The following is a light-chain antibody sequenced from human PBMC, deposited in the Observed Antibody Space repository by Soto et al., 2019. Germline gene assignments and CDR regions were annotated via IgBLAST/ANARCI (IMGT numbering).Light chain of an antibody. CDR3: QQYNSYPYT. V-gene: IGKV1-5*03. CDR1: QSISTW. J-gene: IGKJ2*01. CDR2: KAS. Sequence: DIQMTQSPSTLSASVGDKVTITCRASQSISTWLAWYQQRPGRAPNLLIYKASSLESGVPSRFSGSGFGTEFTLTISSLQPDDIATYYCQQYNSYPYTFGQGTKLEIK.